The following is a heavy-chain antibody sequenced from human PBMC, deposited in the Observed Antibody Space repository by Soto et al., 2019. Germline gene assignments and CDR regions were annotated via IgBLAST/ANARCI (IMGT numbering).Heavy chain of an antibody. V-gene: IGHV1-46*01. Sequence: QAQLLQSGAEMKKPGASVKVSCKASGYTFINYFIHWVRQAPGQGLEWSGIVQPSRGTADYAQKFKGRVTLTTDMSTMTVYMDLSNLRSEDTAVYYCARPLIGNTVDLWGQGTTGSVSS. J-gene: IGHJ3*01. CDR3: ARPLIGNTVDL. CDR1: GYTFINYF. D-gene: IGHD1-7*01. CDR2: VQPSRGTA.